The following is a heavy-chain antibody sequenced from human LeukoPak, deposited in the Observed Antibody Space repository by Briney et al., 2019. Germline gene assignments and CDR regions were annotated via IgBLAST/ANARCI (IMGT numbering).Heavy chain of an antibody. CDR2: ISGSGGST. J-gene: IGHJ6*03. CDR1: GFTFSSYG. CDR3: AKYRLTTVTTYMDV. V-gene: IGHV3-23*01. Sequence: PGGSLRLSCAASGFTFSSYGMSWVRQAPGKGLEWVSAISGSGGSTYYADSVKGRFTISRDNSKNTLYLQMNSLRAEDTAVYYCAKYRLTTVTTYMDVWGKGTTVTVSS. D-gene: IGHD4-11*01.